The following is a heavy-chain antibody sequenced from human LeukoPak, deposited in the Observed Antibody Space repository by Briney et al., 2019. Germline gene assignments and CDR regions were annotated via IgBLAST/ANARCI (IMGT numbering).Heavy chain of an antibody. CDR2: ISSSGSTI. J-gene: IGHJ3*02. D-gene: IGHD3-22*01. CDR3: ARDLPTYYYDSSGYYDAFDI. CDR1: GFTFSSYE. Sequence: GGSLRLSCAASGFTFSSYEMNWVRQAPGKELEWVSYISSSGSTIYYADSVKGRFTISRDNAKNSLYLQMNSLRAEDTAVYYCARDLPTYYYDSSGYYDAFDIWGQGTMVTVSS. V-gene: IGHV3-48*03.